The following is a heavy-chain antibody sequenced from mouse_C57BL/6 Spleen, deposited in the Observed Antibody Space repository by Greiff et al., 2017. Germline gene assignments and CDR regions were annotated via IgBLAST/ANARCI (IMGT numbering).Heavy chain of an antibody. V-gene: IGHV14-4*01. CDR1: GFNIKDDY. CDR2: IDPENGDT. CDR3: TTSERNFEV. Sequence: VQLQQSGAELVRPGASVKLSCTASGFNIKDDYMHWVKQRPEQGLEWIGWIDPENGDTEYASKFQGKATITADTSSNTAYLQLSSLTSEDTAVYYGTTSERNFEVWGTGTTGTVSS. J-gene: IGHJ1*03.